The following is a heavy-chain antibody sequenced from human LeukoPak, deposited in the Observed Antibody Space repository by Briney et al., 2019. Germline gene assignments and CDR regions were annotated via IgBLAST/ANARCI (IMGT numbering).Heavy chain of an antibody. D-gene: IGHD5-24*01. V-gene: IGHV1-8*02. Sequence: GASVKVSCKASGYTFTGYYMHWVRQAPGQGLEWMGWMNPNSGNTGYAQKFQGRVTMTRNTSISTAYMELSSLRSEDTAVYYCARERYKSDDYWGQGTLVTVSS. CDR3: ARERYKSDDY. J-gene: IGHJ4*02. CDR1: GYTFTGYY. CDR2: MNPNSGNT.